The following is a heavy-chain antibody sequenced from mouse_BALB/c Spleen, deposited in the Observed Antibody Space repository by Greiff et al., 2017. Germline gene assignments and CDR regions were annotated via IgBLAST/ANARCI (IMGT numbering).Heavy chain of an antibody. CDR3: ARDGNYYGSKAMDD. Sequence: VQLQESGAELVKPGASVKLSCKTSGYTFTSYWIPWVKQRPGQGLGWIGEIFPGTGTTYYNEKFKGKATLTIDTSSSTAYMQLSSLTSEDSAVYFCARDGNYYGSKAMDDWGQGTSVTVSS. CDR2: IFPGTGTT. CDR1: GYTFTSYW. J-gene: IGHJ4*01. V-gene: IGHV1S132*01. D-gene: IGHD1-1*01.